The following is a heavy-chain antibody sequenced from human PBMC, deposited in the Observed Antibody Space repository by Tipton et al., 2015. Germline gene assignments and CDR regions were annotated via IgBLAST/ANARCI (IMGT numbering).Heavy chain of an antibody. V-gene: IGHV3-9*01. CDR1: GFSFDDYA. J-gene: IGHJ4*02. D-gene: IGHD2-2*01. CDR2: ITWNSDTI. Sequence: RSLRLSCEASGFSFDDYAMHWVRQAPGEGLEWVSGITWNSDTIGYADSVKGRFTISRDNAKNSLYLQMNSLRDEDTALYYCAKGYGICSGTSCYLIDSWGQGTLVTVSS. CDR3: AKGYGICSGTSCYLIDS.